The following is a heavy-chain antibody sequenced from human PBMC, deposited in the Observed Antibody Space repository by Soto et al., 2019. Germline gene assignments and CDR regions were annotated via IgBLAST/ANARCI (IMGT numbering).Heavy chain of an antibody. CDR3: ARDRRELRFLEWFQIGMDV. D-gene: IGHD3-3*01. CDR2: INPNSGGT. J-gene: IGHJ6*02. V-gene: IGHV1-2*02. Sequence: SVKVSCEASGYTFTGYYMHWVRQAPVQGLEWMGWINPNSGGTNYAQKFQGRVTMTRDTSISTAYMELSRLRSDDTAVYYCARDRRELRFLEWFQIGMDVWGQGTTVTVSS. CDR1: GYTFTGYY.